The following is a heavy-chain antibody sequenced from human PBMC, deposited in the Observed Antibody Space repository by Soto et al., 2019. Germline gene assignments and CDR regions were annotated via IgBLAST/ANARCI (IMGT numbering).Heavy chain of an antibody. J-gene: IGHJ3*02. CDR1: GYSFTDYY. V-gene: IGHV1-2*02. D-gene: IGHD4-17*01. CDR3: ARGPYGDNAFDI. Sequence: QVQVVQSGAEVKKPGASVKVSCKASGYSFTDYYMHWIRQAPGQGLEWMGWIAPHRDGTEFAQKFQGRITLTGDTSTSTAYMELKGLTSADTAVYFCARGPYGDNAFDIWGQGKVGTVSS. CDR2: IAPHRDGT.